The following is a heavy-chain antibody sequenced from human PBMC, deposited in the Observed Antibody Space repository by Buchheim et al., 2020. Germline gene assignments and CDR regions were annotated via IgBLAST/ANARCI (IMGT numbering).Heavy chain of an antibody. D-gene: IGHD3-22*01. Sequence: QVQLVQSGAEVKKPGASVTVSCKASGYTFSTYDINWVRQAAGQGLEWVGWMSPNSGNTGYAQKVQGRVTMTRDTSRSTAYMEVRSMRSDDTAVYYCARVRYYYDSSGYPDRTFDYWGQGTL. CDR1: GYTFSTYD. CDR3: ARVRYYYDSSGYPDRTFDY. J-gene: IGHJ4*02. CDR2: MSPNSGNT. V-gene: IGHV1-8*01.